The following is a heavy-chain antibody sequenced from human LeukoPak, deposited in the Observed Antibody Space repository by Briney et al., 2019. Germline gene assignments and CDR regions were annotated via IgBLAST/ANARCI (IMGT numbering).Heavy chain of an antibody. CDR3: ARGRGSYYDTTGGLDY. V-gene: IGHV3-53*01. D-gene: IGHD3-22*01. J-gene: IGHJ4*02. CDR1: GFTVSSKY. CDR2: IYSGGST. Sequence: GGSLRLSCAASGFTVSSKYMTWVRQAPGKGLEWVSVIYSGGSTFYADSVRGRFTISRDSSKSTVYLQMSSLRAEDTAVYYCARGRGSYYDTTGGLDYWGQGTLVTVSS.